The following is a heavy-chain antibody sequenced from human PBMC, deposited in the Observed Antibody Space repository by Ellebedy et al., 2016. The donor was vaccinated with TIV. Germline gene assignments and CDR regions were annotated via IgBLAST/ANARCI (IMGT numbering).Heavy chain of an antibody. CDR2: INQGGSVK. V-gene: IGHV3-7*01. CDR1: GFSFNSYW. Sequence: GESLKISCAVSGFSFNSYWMSWVRQAPGKGLEWVANINQGGSVKYYVDSVRGRFTISRDNAKNSLFLQMNSLRAEDTAVYYCATDGSYGDYRSPAHAFEMWGQGTMVSVSS. CDR3: ATDGSYGDYRSPAHAFEM. J-gene: IGHJ3*02. D-gene: IGHD4-17*01.